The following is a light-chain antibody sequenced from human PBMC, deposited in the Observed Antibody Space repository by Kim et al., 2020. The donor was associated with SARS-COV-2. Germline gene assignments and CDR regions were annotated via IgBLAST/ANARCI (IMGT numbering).Light chain of an antibody. CDR3: SSFTTRSTLV. J-gene: IGLJ3*02. Sequence: GQSISISCTGTSSNIGSYNYVSWHQQHPGKAPKLMIYDVNKRPSGISSRFSGSKSGSTASLTISGLQADDEADYYCSSFTTRSTLVFGGGTKVTVL. CDR2: DVN. CDR1: SSNIGSYNY. V-gene: IGLV2-14*03.